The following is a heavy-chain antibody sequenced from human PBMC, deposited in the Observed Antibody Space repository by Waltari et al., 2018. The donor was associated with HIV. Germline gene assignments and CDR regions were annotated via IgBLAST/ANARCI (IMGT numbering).Heavy chain of an antibody. CDR3: ARDRYHSVVLPPGAYDV. D-gene: IGHD2-21*01. CDR2: SRPSLGDA. CDR1: GGSFSTYA. Sequence: QVQLVQSGAEVKKPGSSVKVSCQISGGSFSTYAINWVRQAPGQGLEWMGGSRPSLGDANYAQTFQGRVTITADERTSKAFMEVRSLRSDWTAVYYCARDRYHSVVLPPGAYDVWGQGRMVIVSS. J-gene: IGHJ3*01. V-gene: IGHV1-69*01.